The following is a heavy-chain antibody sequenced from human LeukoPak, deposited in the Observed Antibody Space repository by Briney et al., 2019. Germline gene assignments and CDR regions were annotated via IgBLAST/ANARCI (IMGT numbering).Heavy chain of an antibody. CDR3: ARADYGSGSRFDP. CDR1: GGSISSYY. CDR2: IYYSGST. J-gene: IGHJ5*02. Sequence: SETLSLTCTVSGGSISSYYWSWIRQPPGKGLEWIGYIYYSGSTNYNSSLKSRVTISVDTSKNQFSLKLSSVTAADTAVYYCARADYGSGSRFDPWGQGTLVTVSS. V-gene: IGHV4-59*01. D-gene: IGHD3-10*01.